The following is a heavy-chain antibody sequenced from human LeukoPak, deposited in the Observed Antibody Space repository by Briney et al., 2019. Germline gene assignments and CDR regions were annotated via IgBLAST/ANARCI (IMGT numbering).Heavy chain of an antibody. J-gene: IGHJ4*02. CDR1: GFTFSSYA. Sequence: PGGSLRPSCAASGFTFSSYAMSWVSQARGKGLEWVSAISGSGGSTYYADSVKGRFTISRDNSKNTLYLQMNSLRAEDTAVYYCAKDRCSGGSCYLFDYWGQGTLVTVSS. D-gene: IGHD2-15*01. CDR2: ISGSGGST. CDR3: AKDRCSGGSCYLFDY. V-gene: IGHV3-23*01.